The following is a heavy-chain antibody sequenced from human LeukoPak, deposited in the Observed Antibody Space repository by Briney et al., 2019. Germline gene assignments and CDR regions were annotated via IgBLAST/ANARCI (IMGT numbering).Heavy chain of an antibody. J-gene: IGHJ4*02. CDR1: GGSVSSGSYY. Sequence: PSETLSLTCTVSGGSVSSGSYYWSRIRQPPGKGLEWIGYIYYSGSTNYNHSLKSRVTISVDTSKNQFSLKPSSVTAADTAVYYCARVEEEMATIYWGQGTLVTVSS. CDR3: ARVEEEMATIY. CDR2: IYYSGST. V-gene: IGHV4-61*01. D-gene: IGHD5-24*01.